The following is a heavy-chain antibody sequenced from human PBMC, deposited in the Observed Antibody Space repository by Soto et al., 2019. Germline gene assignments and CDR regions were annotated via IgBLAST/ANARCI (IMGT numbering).Heavy chain of an antibody. CDR1: GYTFTGYY. Sequence: ASVKVSCKASGYTFTGYYMHWVRQAPGQGLEWMGWINPNSGGTNYAQKFQGRVTMTRDTSISTAYMELSRLRSDDTAVYYCARERGIAAAGPADRCFDPWGQGTLFTGSS. CDR3: ARERGIAAAGPADRCFDP. D-gene: IGHD6-13*01. J-gene: IGHJ5*02. V-gene: IGHV1-2*02. CDR2: INPNSGGT.